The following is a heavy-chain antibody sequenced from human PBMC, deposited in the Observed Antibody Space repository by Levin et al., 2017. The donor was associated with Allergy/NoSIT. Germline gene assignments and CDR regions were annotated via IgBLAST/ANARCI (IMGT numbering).Heavy chain of an antibody. V-gene: IGHV4-59*11. Sequence: GSLRLSCTVSGASINSHYWSWIRQPPGKGLEWIGYIHYSGSTIYSPSLRGRVTISTDTSKNQIYLNLRSVTAADTAIYYCARSARGAHWGQGTLVTVSA. CDR1: GASINSHY. D-gene: IGHD1-26*01. CDR2: IHYSGST. J-gene: IGHJ4*02. CDR3: ARSARGAH.